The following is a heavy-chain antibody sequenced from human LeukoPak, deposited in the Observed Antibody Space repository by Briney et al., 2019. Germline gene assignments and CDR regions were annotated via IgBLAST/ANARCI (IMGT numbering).Heavy chain of an antibody. Sequence: GGSLRLSCAASGFTFSSYGMHWVRQAPGKGLEWVAVIWYDGSNKYYADSVKSRFTISRENAKNSLYLQMNSLRAGDTAVYYCAREGNYDIGDAFDIWGQGTMVTVSS. D-gene: IGHD3-9*01. CDR2: IWYDGSNK. CDR3: AREGNYDIGDAFDI. V-gene: IGHV3-33*01. CDR1: GFTFSSYG. J-gene: IGHJ3*02.